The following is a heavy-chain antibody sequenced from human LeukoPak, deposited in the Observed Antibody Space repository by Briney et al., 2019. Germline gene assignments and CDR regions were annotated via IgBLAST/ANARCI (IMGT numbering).Heavy chain of an antibody. D-gene: IGHD5-24*01. J-gene: IGHJ6*02. CDR1: GFTCSGYA. Sequence: GGSLRLSCAASGFTCSGYALHWVRQAPGKGLEWVAVISYDGSSKYDADSVKGRFTISRDNSKNTLYLQMNSLRAEDTAVYYCARDHNPSYYYYGMDVWGQGTTVTVSS. CDR3: ARDHNPSYYYYGMDV. V-gene: IGHV3-30-3*01. CDR2: ISYDGSSK.